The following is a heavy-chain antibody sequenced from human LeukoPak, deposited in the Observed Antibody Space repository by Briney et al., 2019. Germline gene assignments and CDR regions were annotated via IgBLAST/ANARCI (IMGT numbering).Heavy chain of an antibody. CDR2: ISWNSGSI. Sequence: GGSLRLSCAASGFTFSSYAMSWVRQAPGKGLEWVSGISWNSGSIGYADSVKGRFTISRDNAKNSLYLQMNSLRAEDTALYYCAKGDSRDAFDIWGQGTMVTVSS. CDR1: GFTFSSYA. J-gene: IGHJ3*02. D-gene: IGHD3-22*01. CDR3: AKGDSRDAFDI. V-gene: IGHV3-9*01.